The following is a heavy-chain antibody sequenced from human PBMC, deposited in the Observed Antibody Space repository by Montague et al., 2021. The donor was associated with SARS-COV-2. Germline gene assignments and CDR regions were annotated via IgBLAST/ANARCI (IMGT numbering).Heavy chain of an antibody. J-gene: IGHJ4*02. Sequence: SLRLSCAASGFTFSSYAMHWVRQAPGKGLEWVAVISYDGGNKYYADSVKGRFTISRDNSKNTLYLQMSSLRAEDTAVYYCARSGGSYFSPFDYWGQGTLVTVSS. V-gene: IGHV3-30-3*01. D-gene: IGHD1-26*01. CDR2: ISYDGGNK. CDR1: GFTFSSYA. CDR3: ARSGGSYFSPFDY.